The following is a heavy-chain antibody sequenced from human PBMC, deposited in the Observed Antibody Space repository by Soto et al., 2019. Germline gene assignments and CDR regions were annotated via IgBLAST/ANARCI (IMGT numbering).Heavy chain of an antibody. CDR3: ARDPRVETTLMAVFQG. CDR2: IWYDGSNK. D-gene: IGHD3-3*01. CDR1: GFSFSNYG. V-gene: IGHV3-33*01. J-gene: IGHJ1*01. Sequence: QVQLVESGGGVVQPGRSLRLSCAGSGFSFSNYGMHWVRQAPGKGLEWVALIWYDGSNKYYADSVKGRFTISRDNSKNTLYLQMSSLRNEDTAVDYCARDPRVETTLMAVFQGWGQGTLVTVSS.